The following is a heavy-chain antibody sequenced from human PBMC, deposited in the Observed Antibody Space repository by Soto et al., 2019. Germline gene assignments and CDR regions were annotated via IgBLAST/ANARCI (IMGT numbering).Heavy chain of an antibody. CDR2: IWYDGSNK. D-gene: IGHD4-17*01. J-gene: IGHJ6*02. CDR3: ARNDYGEPPYYYYGMDV. V-gene: IGHV3-33*01. CDR1: GFTFSSYG. Sequence: GGSLRLSCAASGFTFSSYGMHWVRQAPGKGLEWVAVIWYDGSNKYYADSVKGRFTISRDNSKNTLYLQMNSLRAEDTAVYYCARNDYGEPPYYYYGMDVWGQGTTVTVSS.